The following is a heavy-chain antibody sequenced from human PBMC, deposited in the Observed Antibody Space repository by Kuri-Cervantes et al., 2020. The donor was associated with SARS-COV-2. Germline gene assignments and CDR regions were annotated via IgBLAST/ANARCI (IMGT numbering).Heavy chain of an antibody. CDR1: GLIFSNYA. D-gene: IGHD3-3*01. CDR3: AKVGLAQNDFWSGYYTG. V-gene: IGHV3-23*05. Sequence: GGSLRLSCAASGLIFSNYAMSWVRQAPGRGLEWVAVVYSSDARTYYADSAKGRFSISRDNSKNTVYLQMNSLRVEDTAVYYCAKVGLAQNDFWSGYYTGWGQGTLVTVSS. J-gene: IGHJ4*02. CDR2: VYSSDART.